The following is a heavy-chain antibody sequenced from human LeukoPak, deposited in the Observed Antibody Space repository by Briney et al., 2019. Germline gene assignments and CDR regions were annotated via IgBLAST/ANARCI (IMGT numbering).Heavy chain of an antibody. CDR2: ISYDGSNK. V-gene: IGHV3-30*18. CDR3: AKDQDRYSSSRSFDY. D-gene: IGHD6-13*01. CDR1: GFTFSSYG. J-gene: IGHJ4*02. Sequence: GGSLRLSCAASGFTFSSYGMHWVRQAPGKGLEWVAVISYDGSNKYYADSVKGRFTISRDNSKNTLYLQMNSLRAEDTAVYYCAKDQDRYSSSRSFDYWGQGTLVTVSS.